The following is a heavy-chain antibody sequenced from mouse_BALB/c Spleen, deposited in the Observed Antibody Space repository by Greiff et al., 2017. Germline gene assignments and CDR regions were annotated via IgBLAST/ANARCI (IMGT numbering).Heavy chain of an antibody. D-gene: IGHD1-1*01. CDR3: ASYYYGSSYENWAMDY. CDR2: IDPENGNT. CDR1: GFNIKDYY. V-gene: IGHV14-1*02. J-gene: IGHJ4*01. Sequence: EVQLQQSGAELVRPGALVKLSCKASGFNIKDYYMHWVKQRPEQGLEWIGWIDPENGNTIYDPKFQGKASITADTSSNTAYLQLSSLTSEDTAVYYCASYYYGSSYENWAMDYWGQGTSVTVSS.